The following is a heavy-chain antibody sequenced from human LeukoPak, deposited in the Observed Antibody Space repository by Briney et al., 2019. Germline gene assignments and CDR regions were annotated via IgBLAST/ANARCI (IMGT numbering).Heavy chain of an antibody. Sequence: HSGGSLRLSCAASGFTFDDYAMHWVRQAPGKGLEWVSGISWNSGSIGYADSVKGRFTISRDNAKNSLYLQMNSLRAEDTALYYCAKGLTYYYGSGSYRWGQGTLVTVSS. CDR2: ISWNSGSI. V-gene: IGHV3-9*01. CDR3: AKGLTYYYGSGSYR. J-gene: IGHJ4*02. CDR1: GFTFDDYA. D-gene: IGHD3-10*01.